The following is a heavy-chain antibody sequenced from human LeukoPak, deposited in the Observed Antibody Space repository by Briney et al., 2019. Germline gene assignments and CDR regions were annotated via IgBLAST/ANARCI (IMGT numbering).Heavy chain of an antibody. CDR3: ARTPRRGIFDAFDI. D-gene: IGHD3-10*01. J-gene: IGHJ3*02. CDR2: IIPIFGTA. Sequence: SVKVSCKASGGTFSRYAISWVRQAPGQGLEWMGGIIPIFGTANYAQKFQGRVTITADESTSTAYMELSSLRSEDTAVYYCARTPRRGIFDAFDIWGQGTMVTVSS. CDR1: GGTFSRYA. V-gene: IGHV1-69*13.